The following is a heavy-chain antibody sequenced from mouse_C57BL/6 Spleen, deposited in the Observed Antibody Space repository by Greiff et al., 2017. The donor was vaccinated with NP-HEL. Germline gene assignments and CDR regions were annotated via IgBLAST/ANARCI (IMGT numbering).Heavy chain of an antibody. V-gene: IGHV1-81*01. CDR1: GYTFTSYG. CDR3: ARRYYYGSSYVGPFDY. CDR2: IYPRSGNT. Sequence: QVQLKQSGAELARPGASVKLSCKASGYTFTSYGISWVKQRTGQGLEWIGEIYPRSGNTYYNEKFKGKATLTADKSSSTAYMELRSLTSEDSAVYFCARRYYYGSSYVGPFDYWGQGTTLTVSS. D-gene: IGHD1-1*01. J-gene: IGHJ2*01.